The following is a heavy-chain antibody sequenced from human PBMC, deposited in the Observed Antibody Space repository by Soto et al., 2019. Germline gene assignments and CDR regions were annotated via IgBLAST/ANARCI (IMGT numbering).Heavy chain of an antibody. CDR3: ARAPMVRGVRAYYGMDV. V-gene: IGHV4-34*01. J-gene: IGHJ6*02. Sequence: QVQLQQWGAGLLKPSETLSLTCAVYGGSFSGYYWSWIRQPPGKGLEWIGEINHSGSTNYNPSLRSRVTISVDTSKNQFSRKLSSVTAADTAVYYCARAPMVRGVRAYYGMDVWGQGTTVTVSS. D-gene: IGHD3-10*01. CDR1: GGSFSGYY. CDR2: INHSGST.